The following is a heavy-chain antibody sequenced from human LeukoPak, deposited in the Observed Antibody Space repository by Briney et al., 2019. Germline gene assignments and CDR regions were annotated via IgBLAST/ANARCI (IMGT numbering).Heavy chain of an antibody. CDR1: GYTFTSYD. CDR2: MNPNSGNT. V-gene: IGHV1-8*01. J-gene: IGHJ4*02. D-gene: IGHD5-18*01. CDR3: SRLSGFAGYSYGLVDY. Sequence: ASVKVSCKASGYTFTSYDINWVRQATGQGLEWMGWMNPNSGNTGYAQKFQGRVTMTRNTSISTAYMELSSLRSEDTAVYYCSRLSGFAGYSYGLVDYWGQGTLVTVSS.